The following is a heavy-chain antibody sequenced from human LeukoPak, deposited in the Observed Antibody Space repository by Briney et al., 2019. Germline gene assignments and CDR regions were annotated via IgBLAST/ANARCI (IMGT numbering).Heavy chain of an antibody. J-gene: IGHJ6*03. CDR2: IIPIFGTA. CDR1: GGTFSSYA. D-gene: IGHD3-16*02. V-gene: IGHV1-69*13. Sequence: GASVKVSCKASGGTFSSYAISWVRQAPGQGLEWMGEIIPIFGTANYAQKFQGRVTITADESTSTAYMELSSLRSEDTAVYYCARSSGSDRYYYYYMDVWGKGTTVTVSS. CDR3: ARSSGSDRYYYYYMDV.